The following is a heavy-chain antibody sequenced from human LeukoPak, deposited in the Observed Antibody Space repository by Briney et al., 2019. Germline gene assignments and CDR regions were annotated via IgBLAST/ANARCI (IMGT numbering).Heavy chain of an antibody. CDR1: GGSFSGYY. CDR2: IYYSGST. J-gene: IGHJ5*02. V-gene: IGHV4-59*08. CDR3: GGTMVRGLDWFDP. D-gene: IGHD3-10*01. Sequence: KPSETLSLTCAVYGGSFSGYYWSWIRQPPGKGLEWIGYIYYSGSTNYNPSLKSRVTISVDTSKNQFSLKLSSVTAADTAVYYCGGTMVRGLDWFDPWGQGTLVTVSS.